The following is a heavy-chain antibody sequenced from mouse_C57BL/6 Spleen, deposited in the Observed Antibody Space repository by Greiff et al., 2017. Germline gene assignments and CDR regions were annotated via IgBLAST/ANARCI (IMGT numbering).Heavy chain of an antibody. V-gene: IGHV5-6*01. J-gene: IGHJ1*03. CDR3: ARQNGVLGNWYFDV. CDR1: GFTFRSYG. CDR2: ISSGGSYT. Sequence: EVKLMESGGDLVKPGGSLTLSCAASGFTFRSYGMSWVRQTPDKRLEWVATISSGGSYTYYPDSVKGRFTISRDNAKNTLYLQMSSLKSEDTAMYYCARQNGVLGNWYFDVWGTGTTVTVSS.